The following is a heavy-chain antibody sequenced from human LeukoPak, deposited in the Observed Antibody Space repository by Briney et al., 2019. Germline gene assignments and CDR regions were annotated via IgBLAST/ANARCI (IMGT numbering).Heavy chain of an antibody. Sequence: PSETLSLTCTVSGGSISSYYWSWIRQPPGKGLEWIGYIYYSGSTNYNPSLKSRVTISVDTSKNQFSLKLSSVTAADTAVYYCARHVSNYDSSSPFDYWGQGTLVTVSS. CDR2: IYYSGST. CDR3: ARHVSNYDSSSPFDY. D-gene: IGHD3-22*01. CDR1: GGSISSYY. J-gene: IGHJ4*02. V-gene: IGHV4-59*08.